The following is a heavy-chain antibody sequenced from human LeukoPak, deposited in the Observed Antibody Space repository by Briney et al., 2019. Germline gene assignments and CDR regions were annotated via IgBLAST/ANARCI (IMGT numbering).Heavy chain of an antibody. J-gene: IGHJ4*02. CDR3: ARGPPGWGSSWYPFDY. CDR2: INPSGGTT. CDR1: GYTFTTYY. V-gene: IGHV1-46*01. D-gene: IGHD6-13*01. Sequence: ASVKVSCKASGYTFTTYYMHWVRQAPGQGLEWMGIINPSGGTTNYAQKFQGRVTMTRDTSTSTVYMELNSLRSEDTAVYYCARGPPGWGSSWYPFDYWGQGTLVTVSS.